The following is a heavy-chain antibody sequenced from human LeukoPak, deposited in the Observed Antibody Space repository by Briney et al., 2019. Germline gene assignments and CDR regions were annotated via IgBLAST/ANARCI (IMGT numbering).Heavy chain of an antibody. V-gene: IGHV3-30*18. CDR3: AKGGVAPDY. CDR1: GFTFSSYV. Sequence: GGSLRLSCAASGFTFSSYVMHWVRQAPGKGLEWVAVISYDGSNEYYTDSVKGRFTISRDNSKNTLYLQMNSLRTEDTAVYYCAKGGVAPDYWGQGTLVTVSS. D-gene: IGHD2-21*01. J-gene: IGHJ4*02. CDR2: ISYDGSNE.